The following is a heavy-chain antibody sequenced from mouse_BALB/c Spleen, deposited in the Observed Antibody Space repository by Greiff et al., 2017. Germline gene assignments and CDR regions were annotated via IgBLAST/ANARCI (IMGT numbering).Heavy chain of an antibody. D-gene: IGHD3-1*01. CDR1: GFTFSSYT. V-gene: IGHV5-12-2*01. CDR2: ISNGGGST. CDR3: ARHDRGVRPFYYAMDY. J-gene: IGHJ4*01. Sequence: EVMLVESGGGLVQPGGSLKLSCAASGFTFSSYTMSWVRQTPEKRLEWVAYISNGGGSTYYPDTVKGRFTISRDNAKNTLYLQMSSLKSEDTAMYYCARHDRGVRPFYYAMDYWGQGTSVTVSS.